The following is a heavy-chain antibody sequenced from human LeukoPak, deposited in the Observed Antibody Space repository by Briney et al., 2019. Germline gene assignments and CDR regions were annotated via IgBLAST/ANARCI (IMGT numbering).Heavy chain of an antibody. CDR3: ARDSCGGDCLRWFDP. Sequence: GRSLRLSCAASGFTFSSYAMHWVRQAPGKGLEWVAVISYDGSNKYYADSVKGRFTISRDNSKNTPYLQMNSLRAEDTAVYYCARDSCGGDCLRWFDPWGQGTLVTVSS. D-gene: IGHD2-21*02. CDR1: GFTFSSYA. J-gene: IGHJ5*02. V-gene: IGHV3-30-3*01. CDR2: ISYDGSNK.